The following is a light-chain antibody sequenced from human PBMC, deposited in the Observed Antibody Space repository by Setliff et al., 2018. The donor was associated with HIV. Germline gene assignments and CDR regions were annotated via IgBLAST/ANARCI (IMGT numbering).Light chain of an antibody. V-gene: IGLV2-14*01. CDR1: SRDVGGYNY. J-gene: IGLJ1*01. CDR3: SSYAISNTLP. Sequence: QSALTQPASVSGSPGQSITISCTGTSRDVGGYNYVSWYQQHPGKATKLIIYEVRNRPSGVSNRFSGSKSGNTASLTISGLQAEDEADYYCSSYAISNTLPFGTGTRSPS. CDR2: EVR.